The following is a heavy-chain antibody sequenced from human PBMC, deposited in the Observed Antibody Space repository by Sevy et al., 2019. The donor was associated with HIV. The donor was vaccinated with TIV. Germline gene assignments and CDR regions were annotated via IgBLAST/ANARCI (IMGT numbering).Heavy chain of an antibody. CDR1: GFTFSSYA. D-gene: IGHD5-12*01. V-gene: IGHV3-30*04. Sequence: GGSLRLSCAASGFTFSSYAMHWVRQAPGKGLEWVAVISYDGRNKYYVDSVKGRFTISRNNSKNTLYLQMNSLRTEDTAFYYCARNSGYDLYYFDYWGQGTLVTVSS. CDR3: ARNSGYDLYYFDY. J-gene: IGHJ4*02. CDR2: ISYDGRNK.